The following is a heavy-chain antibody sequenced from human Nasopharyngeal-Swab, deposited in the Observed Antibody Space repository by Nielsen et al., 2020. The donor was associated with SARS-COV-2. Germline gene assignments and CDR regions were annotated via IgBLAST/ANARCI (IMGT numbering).Heavy chain of an antibody. CDR1: GFTFTDYT. V-gene: IGHV3-30*14. Sequence: GESLKISCAASGFTFTDYTMHWVRQPPGQGLEWVAIMSYNGSNRYYADSVKGRSTFSRDNSKNTLYLQMTSLRAEDTAVYYCARGSRRAIVGATAYWGQGTLVTVSS. CDR2: MSYNGSNR. D-gene: IGHD1-26*01. CDR3: ARGSRRAIVGATAY. J-gene: IGHJ4*02.